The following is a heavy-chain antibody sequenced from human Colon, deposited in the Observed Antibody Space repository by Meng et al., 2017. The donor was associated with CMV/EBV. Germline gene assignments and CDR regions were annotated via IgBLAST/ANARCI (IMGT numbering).Heavy chain of an antibody. D-gene: IGHD2-2*02. CDR2: INHSGST. CDR1: GGSFSGYY. CDR3: ARLRAGRIVVVPAAIKGEYYYYGMDV. Sequence: SCAVYGGSFSGYYWSWIRQLPGKGLEWIGEINHSGSTNYNPSLKSRVTISVDTSKNQFSLKLSSVTAADTAVYYCARLRAGRIVVVPAAIKGEYYYYGMDVWGQGTTVTVSS. J-gene: IGHJ6*02. V-gene: IGHV4-34*01.